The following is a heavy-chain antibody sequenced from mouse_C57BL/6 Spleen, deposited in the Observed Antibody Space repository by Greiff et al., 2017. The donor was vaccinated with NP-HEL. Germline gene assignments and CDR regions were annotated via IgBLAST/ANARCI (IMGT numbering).Heavy chain of an antibody. CDR2: INPYNGGT. CDR1: GYTFTDYY. J-gene: IGHJ1*03. D-gene: IGHD1-1*01. Sequence: EVQLQQSGPVLVKPGASVKMSCKASGYTFTDYYMNWVKQSHGKSLEWIGVINPYNGGTSYNQKFKGKATLTVDKSSSTAYMELNSLTSEDSAVYYCARWANYYGSSGYFDVWGTGTTVTVSS. V-gene: IGHV1-19*01. CDR3: ARWANYYGSSGYFDV.